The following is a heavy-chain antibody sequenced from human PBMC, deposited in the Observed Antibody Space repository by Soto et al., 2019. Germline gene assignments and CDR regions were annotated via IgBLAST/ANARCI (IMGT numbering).Heavy chain of an antibody. Sequence: QVQLVQSGTEVKKPGASVMVSCQASGYSISAYYIHWVRQAPGQGLEWMGWIDPKNGGTVSAQKFQGRLTMTRDPSISTVYMDLIGLTSDDTALYYCGRDDYGIFPYWGQGSLVTVSS. CDR2: IDPKNGGT. CDR1: GYSISAYY. V-gene: IGHV1-2*02. J-gene: IGHJ4*02. D-gene: IGHD3-10*01. CDR3: GRDDYGIFPY.